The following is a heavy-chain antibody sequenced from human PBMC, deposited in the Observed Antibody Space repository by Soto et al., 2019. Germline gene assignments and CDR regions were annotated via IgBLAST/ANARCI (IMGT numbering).Heavy chain of an antibody. CDR3: ARDLGYSYGYCDY. V-gene: IGHV1-18*01. Sequence: GSSVKVSCKASGYTFTSYGISWVRQAPGQGLEWMGWISAYNGNTNYAQNLQGRVTMTTDTSTSTAHMELRSLRSDNTAVYYCARDLGYSYGYCDYWGQGTLVSVSA. J-gene: IGHJ4*02. CDR1: GYTFTSYG. CDR2: ISAYNGNT. D-gene: IGHD5-18*01.